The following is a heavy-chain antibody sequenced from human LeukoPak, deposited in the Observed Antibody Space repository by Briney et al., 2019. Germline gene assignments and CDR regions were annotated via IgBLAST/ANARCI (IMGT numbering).Heavy chain of an antibody. CDR2: IYYSGST. CDR1: GGSISSSGYY. J-gene: IGHJ4*02. D-gene: IGHD3-9*01. Sequence: PSETLSLTCTVSGGSISSSGYYWGWIRQPPGKGLEWIGTIYYSGSTEYNPSLKSRVTISVDTSKNQFSLKLSSLTAADTALYYCASYGILTGYRFDYWGQGTLVTVSS. V-gene: IGHV4-39*01. CDR3: ASYGILTGYRFDY.